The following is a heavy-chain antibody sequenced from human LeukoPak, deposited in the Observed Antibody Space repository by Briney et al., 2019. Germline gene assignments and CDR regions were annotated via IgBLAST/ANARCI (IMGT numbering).Heavy chain of an antibody. J-gene: IGHJ4*02. CDR1: IDSFTNYY. CDR3: ARTGHSSGWSAYFDY. V-gene: IGHV4-34*01. Sequence: SETLSLTCAVYIDSFTNYYWNWIRQTPGKGLEWIGEVNDSGGTNINPSLRSRVILSVDTSKNQFSLKLISVTAADTAVYYCARTGHSSGWSAYFDYWGQGTLVTVSS. CDR2: VNDSGGT. D-gene: IGHD6-19*01.